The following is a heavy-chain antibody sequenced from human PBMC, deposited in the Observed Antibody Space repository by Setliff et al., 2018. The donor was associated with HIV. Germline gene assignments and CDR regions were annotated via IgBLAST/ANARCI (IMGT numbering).Heavy chain of an antibody. Sequence: SQTLSLTCTVSGGSISSYYWSVIRQPTGKGMEWIGYVYYNGSTNYNPSLKSRITISVDKSKNQFSLKLSSVTAADTAVYYCARGASLLPGYSNRWDYYYFDGWGKGTTVTVSS. CDR1: GGSISSYY. CDR2: VYYNGST. D-gene: IGHD6-13*01. CDR3: ARGASLLPGYSNRWDYYYFDG. J-gene: IGHJ6*03. V-gene: IGHV4-59*12.